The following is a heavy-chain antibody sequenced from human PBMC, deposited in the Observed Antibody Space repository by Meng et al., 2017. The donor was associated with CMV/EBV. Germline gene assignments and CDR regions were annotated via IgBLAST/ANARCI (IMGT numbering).Heavy chain of an antibody. V-gene: IGHV1-46*01. D-gene: IGHD6-13*01. CDR2: INPSGGST. CDR3: ARARSRKGSSYIAAAGPQMDY. J-gene: IGHJ4*02. CDR1: GYPFTSYY. Sequence: QEQLVQSGAKVEKSGASVKVSCKTSGYPFTSYYMHWVRQAPGQGLEWMGIINPSGGSTSYAQKFQGRVTMTRDTSTSTVYMELSSLRSEDTAVYYCARARSRKGSSYIAAAGPQMDYWGQGTLVTVSS.